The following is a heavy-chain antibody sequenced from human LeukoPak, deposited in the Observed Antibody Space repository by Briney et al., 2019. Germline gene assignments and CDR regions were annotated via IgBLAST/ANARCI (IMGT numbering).Heavy chain of an antibody. J-gene: IGHJ4*02. Sequence: SETLSLTCAVSGGPFSGYFWSWVRQSSGKGLEWIGEIHNSGTTNYNPSLNSRVTISEDTSKSQFYLNLSSVTAADTAVYYCARRYYYNLGSFPFDFWGQGTLVTVSS. CDR1: GGPFSGYF. V-gene: IGHV4-34*01. D-gene: IGHD3-10*01. CDR3: ARRYYYNLGSFPFDF. CDR2: IHNSGTT.